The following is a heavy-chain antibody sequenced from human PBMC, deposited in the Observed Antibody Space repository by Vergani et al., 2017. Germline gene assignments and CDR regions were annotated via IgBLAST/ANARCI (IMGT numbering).Heavy chain of an antibody. CDR2: IYHTGTT. J-gene: IGHJ5*02. CDR3: ARGGVLRINWFDP. V-gene: IGHV4-4*03. Sequence: QVQLQESGPGLVKPPGTLSLTCVVSGDSISSTVWWNWVRQPPGKGLEWIGEIYHTGTTRYNPSLKSRVVISVDKSKNEFSLKMTSVTAADTAVYYCARGGVLRINWFDPWGQGTLVTVSS. CDR1: GDSISSTVW. D-gene: IGHD2-15*01.